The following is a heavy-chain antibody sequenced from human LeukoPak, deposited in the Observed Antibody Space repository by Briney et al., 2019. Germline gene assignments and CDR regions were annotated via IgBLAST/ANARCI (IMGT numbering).Heavy chain of an antibody. CDR2: IWFDGSNK. CDR1: GFTFSSYG. J-gene: IGHJ4*02. Sequence: QPGRSLRLSCAASGFTFSSYGMHWVRQAPGKGLEWVAVIWFDGSNKYYTDSVKGRFTISRDNSKNTLYLQMNSVRAEDTAVYYCARPLLLGFGELEYYFDYWGQGTLVTVSS. CDR3: ARPLLLGFGELEYYFDY. V-gene: IGHV3-33*01. D-gene: IGHD3-10*01.